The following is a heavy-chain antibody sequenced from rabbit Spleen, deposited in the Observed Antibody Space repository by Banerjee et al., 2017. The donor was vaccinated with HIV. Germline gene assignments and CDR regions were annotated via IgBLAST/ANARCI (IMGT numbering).Heavy chain of an antibody. Sequence: QEQLKETGGGLVQPGGSLTLSCKASGFDFSSSYMNWVRQAPGKGLEWIACIDADNSGTTVYATWAKGRFTCSKTSSTTVTLQMTSLTVADTATYFCARDTGSSFSSYGMDLWGPGTLVTVS. CDR1: GFDFSSSYM. J-gene: IGHJ6*01. D-gene: IGHD8-1*01. V-gene: IGHV1S45*01. CDR3: ARDTGSSFSSYGMDL. CDR2: IDADNSGTT.